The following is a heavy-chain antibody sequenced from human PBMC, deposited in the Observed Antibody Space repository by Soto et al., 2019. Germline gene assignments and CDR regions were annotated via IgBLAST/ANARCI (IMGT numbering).Heavy chain of an antibody. CDR2: IYYSGST. CDR3: ARHSGDHSKTYYGMDV. V-gene: IGHV4-39*01. Sequence: SETLSLTCTVSGGSITSDNYYWGWIRQPPGKGLEWIGNIYYSGSTYYNPSLKSRVTISVDTSKKQFSLHLSSVTAADTAVYYCARHSGDHSKTYYGMDVWGQGTTVTVSS. CDR1: GGSITSDNYY. D-gene: IGHD4-4*01. J-gene: IGHJ6*02.